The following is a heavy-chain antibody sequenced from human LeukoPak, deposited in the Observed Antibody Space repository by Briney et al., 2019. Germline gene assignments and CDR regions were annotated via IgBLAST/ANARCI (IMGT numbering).Heavy chain of an antibody. Sequence: SETLSLTCTVSGGSISSSSYYWGWIRQPLGKGLEWIGEINHSGSTNYNPSLKSRVTISVDTSKNQFSLKLSSVTAADTAVYYCARRGRDGYNVRFDYWGQGTLVTVSS. CDR2: INHSGST. J-gene: IGHJ4*02. D-gene: IGHD5-24*01. V-gene: IGHV4-39*07. CDR1: GGSISSSSYY. CDR3: ARRGRDGYNVRFDY.